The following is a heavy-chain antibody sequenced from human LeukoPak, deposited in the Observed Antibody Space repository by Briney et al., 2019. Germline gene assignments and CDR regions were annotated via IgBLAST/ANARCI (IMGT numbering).Heavy chain of an antibody. CDR1: GFTFGDYA. CDR2: IRSKAYGGTT. V-gene: IGHV3-49*03. Sequence: GGSLRLSCTASGFTFGDYAMSWFRQAPGKRLEWVGFIRSKAYGGTTEYAASVKGRFTISRDDSKNTLYLQMNSLKTEDTAVYYCTTDDLYYDFWSGYYSWGQGTLVTVSS. J-gene: IGHJ4*02. D-gene: IGHD3-3*01. CDR3: TTDDLYYDFWSGYYS.